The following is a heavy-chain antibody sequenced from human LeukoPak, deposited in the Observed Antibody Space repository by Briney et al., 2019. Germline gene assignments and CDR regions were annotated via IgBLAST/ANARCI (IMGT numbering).Heavy chain of an antibody. CDR1: GGSISSGGYS. J-gene: IGHJ2*01. CDR2: IYHSGST. D-gene: IGHD3-3*01. Sequence: SETLSLTCAVSGGSISSGGYSWSWIRQPPGKGLEWIGYIYHSGSTYYNPSLKSRVTTSVDRSKNQFSLKLSSVTAADTAVYYCARVPGDYYEGYFDLWGRGTLVTVSS. V-gene: IGHV4-30-2*01. CDR3: ARVPGDYYEGYFDL.